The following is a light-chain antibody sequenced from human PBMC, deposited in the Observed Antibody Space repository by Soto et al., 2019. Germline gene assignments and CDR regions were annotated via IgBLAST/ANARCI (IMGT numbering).Light chain of an antibody. CDR1: SSDVGGYNF. J-gene: IGLJ3*02. V-gene: IGLV2-8*01. CDR3: SSYAGSNNYWV. CDR2: DVS. Sequence: QSALTQPPSASGSPGQSVAISCTGASSDVGGYNFVSWYQHHPGKAPKLMIYDVSKRPSGVPDRFSGSKSGNTASLTVSGLQPEDEADYYCSSYAGSNNYWVFGGGTKVTV.